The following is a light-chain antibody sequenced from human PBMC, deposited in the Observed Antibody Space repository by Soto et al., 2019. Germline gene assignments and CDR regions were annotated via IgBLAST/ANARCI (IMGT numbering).Light chain of an antibody. CDR2: GSS. V-gene: IGKV3-20*01. CDR3: QQYGSSPPYT. J-gene: IGKJ2*01. CDR1: QSVSNNY. Sequence: EVVLTQSPGTLSLSPGERATLSCRASQSVSNNYLAWYQQKPGQSPKLLIFGSSDRATGIPDRFSVSGSGTDFTLTSSSLEPEDFAVYDCQQYGSSPPYTFGEGTNLEI.